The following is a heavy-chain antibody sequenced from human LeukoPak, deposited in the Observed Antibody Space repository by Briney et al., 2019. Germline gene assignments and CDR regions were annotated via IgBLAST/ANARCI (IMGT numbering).Heavy chain of an antibody. J-gene: IGHJ6*03. Sequence: MPSETLSLTCTVSGGSISSYYWSWIRQPPGKGLEWIGYIYYSGSTNYNPSLKSRVTISVDTSKNQFSLKLSSVTAADTAVYYCARERHSSSYYMDVWGKGTTVTVSS. CDR2: IYYSGST. D-gene: IGHD6-6*01. CDR3: ARERHSSSYYMDV. CDR1: GGSISSYY. V-gene: IGHV4-59*01.